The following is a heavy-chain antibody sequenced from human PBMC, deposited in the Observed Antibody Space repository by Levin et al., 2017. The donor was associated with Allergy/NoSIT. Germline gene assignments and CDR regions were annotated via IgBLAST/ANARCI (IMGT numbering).Heavy chain of an antibody. V-gene: IGHV1-8*01. CDR2: MNPNSGNT. CDR1: GYTFTGYD. Sequence: ASVKVSCKASGYTFTGYDINWVRQATGQGLEWMGWMNPNSGNTGYAQKFQGRVTMTRNTSISTAYMELSSLRSEDTAVYYCATSPGAAAGTSDDFWGQGTLVTVSS. CDR3: ATSPGAAAGTSDDF. D-gene: IGHD6-13*01. J-gene: IGHJ4*02.